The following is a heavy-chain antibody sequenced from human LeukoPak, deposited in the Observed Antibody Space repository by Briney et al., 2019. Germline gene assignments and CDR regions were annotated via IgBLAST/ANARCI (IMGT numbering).Heavy chain of an antibody. D-gene: IGHD3-10*01. CDR1: GGSISSSSYH. CDR2: ISYSGYT. J-gene: IGHJ6*03. V-gene: IGHV4-61*01. Sequence: SETLSLTWTVSGGSISSSSYHWSWIRQPPGKGLEWIGYISYSGYTNYNPSLQSRVTISLDRSKNQFSVKLTSVTAADTAVYYCARIERDGSGKPPYYYYYMDVWGKGTTVTVSS. CDR3: ARIERDGSGKPPYYYYYMDV.